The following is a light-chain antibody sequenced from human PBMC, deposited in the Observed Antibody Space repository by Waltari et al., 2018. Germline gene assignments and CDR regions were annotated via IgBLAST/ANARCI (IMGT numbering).Light chain of an antibody. Sequence: QSALTQPASVSGSPGQPITISCTGTSSDVGSYNLVSWYQQHPGKAPKLMIYEGSKRHSGVSNRCSGSKSGNTASLTISGLQAEDEADYYCCSYAGSSTVVFGGGTKLTVL. J-gene: IGLJ2*01. CDR2: EGS. CDR1: SSDVGSYNL. V-gene: IGLV2-23*01. CDR3: CSYAGSSTVV.